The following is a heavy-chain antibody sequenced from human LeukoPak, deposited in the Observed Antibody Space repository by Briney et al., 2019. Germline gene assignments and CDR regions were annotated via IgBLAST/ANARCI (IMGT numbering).Heavy chain of an antibody. CDR3: ARGPWSGYYSNWFDP. CDR2: IYYSGST. J-gene: IGHJ5*02. D-gene: IGHD3-3*01. Sequence: SETLSLTCTVSGGSISSIIYCWGWIRQPPGKGLEWIGSIYYSGSTYYNPSLKSRVTISVDTSKNQFSLKLSSVTAADTAVYYCARGPWSGYYSNWFDPWGQGTLVTVSS. CDR1: GGSISSIIYC. V-gene: IGHV4-39*01.